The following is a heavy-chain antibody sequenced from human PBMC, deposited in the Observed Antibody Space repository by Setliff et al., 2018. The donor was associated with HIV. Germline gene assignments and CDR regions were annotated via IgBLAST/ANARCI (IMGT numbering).Heavy chain of an antibody. CDR3: AKDYLPYYYYYMDV. Sequence: ASVKVSCKTSGFTLTSYVIHWVRQAPGQRLEWMGWTNAGSGNTKYSQRFQGRVTLTWDTSASTAYMEVSSLTSEDTAVYYCAKDYLPYYYYYMDVWGKGTTVTVSS. CDR1: GFTLTSYV. V-gene: IGHV1-3*01. J-gene: IGHJ6*03. CDR2: TNAGSGNT.